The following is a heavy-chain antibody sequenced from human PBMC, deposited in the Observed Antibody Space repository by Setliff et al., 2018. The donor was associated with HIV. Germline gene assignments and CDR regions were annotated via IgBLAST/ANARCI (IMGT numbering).Heavy chain of an antibody. CDR3: ARDAGYSGSAWDS. Sequence: SVKVSCKASGGTFSRSVFSWVRQAPGQGLQWMGRFIPMFGATKCAQGFQSRVTITADKSTNTAFMELSSLRSEDTAVYYCARDAGYSGSAWDSWGQGTLVTVSS. J-gene: IGHJ4*02. CDR1: GGTFSRSV. D-gene: IGHD1-26*01. V-gene: IGHV1-69*06. CDR2: FIPMFGAT.